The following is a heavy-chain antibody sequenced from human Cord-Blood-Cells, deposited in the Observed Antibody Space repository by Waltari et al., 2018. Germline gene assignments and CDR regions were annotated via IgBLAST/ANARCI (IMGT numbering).Heavy chain of an antibody. CDR1: GYSISSGYY. CDR2: IYHSGRT. V-gene: IGHV4-38-2*02. Sequence: QVQLQESGPGLVMPSETLSLTCTVSGYSISSGYYWCWIRQPPGKGLEWIGSIYHSGRTYYNPSLKSRVTISVDTSKNQCSLKLSSVTAADTAVYYCASIAARDAFDIWGQGTMVTVSS. CDR3: ASIAARDAFDI. D-gene: IGHD6-6*01. J-gene: IGHJ3*02.